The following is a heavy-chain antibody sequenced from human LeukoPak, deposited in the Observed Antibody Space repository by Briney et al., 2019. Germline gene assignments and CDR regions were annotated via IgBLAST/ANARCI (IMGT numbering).Heavy chain of an antibody. Sequence: PSETLSLTCAVYGGSFSDYYWSWIRQPPGKGLEWIGEINHSGSTNYNPSLKSRVTISVDTSKNQFSLKLTSVTAADPAVYYCATSHYGYHYWGQGILVTVSS. CDR2: INHSGST. V-gene: IGHV4-34*01. CDR3: ATSHYGYHY. D-gene: IGHD5-18*01. CDR1: GGSFSDYY. J-gene: IGHJ4*02.